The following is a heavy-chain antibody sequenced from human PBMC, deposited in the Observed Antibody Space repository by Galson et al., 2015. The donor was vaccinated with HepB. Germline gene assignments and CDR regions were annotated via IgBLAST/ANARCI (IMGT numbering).Heavy chain of an antibody. D-gene: IGHD3-10*02. Sequence: SVKVSCKASGGTFSSYTISWVRQAPGQGLEWMGWISTNSGNTYYAQKFQDRLIMATERSTSTAYMELRSLTSDDTAFYYCARDVRYAFEMWGQGTMVTVS. V-gene: IGHV1-18*01. CDR1: GGTFSSYT. CDR3: ARDVRYAFEM. CDR2: ISTNSGNT. J-gene: IGHJ3*02.